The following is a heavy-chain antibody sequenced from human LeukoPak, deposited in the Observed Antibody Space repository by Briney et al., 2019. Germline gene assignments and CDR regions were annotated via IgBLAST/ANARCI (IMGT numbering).Heavy chain of an antibody. Sequence: SETLSLTCTVSGGSISSSSYYWGWLRQPPGKGLEWIGSIYYSGSTYYNPSLKSRVTISVDTSKNQFSLKLTSVTAADTAVYYCARDVGAGIAAAFDYWGQGTLVAVSS. CDR3: ARDVGAGIAAAFDY. CDR2: IYYSGST. V-gene: IGHV4-39*07. CDR1: GGSISSSSYY. J-gene: IGHJ4*02. D-gene: IGHD6-13*01.